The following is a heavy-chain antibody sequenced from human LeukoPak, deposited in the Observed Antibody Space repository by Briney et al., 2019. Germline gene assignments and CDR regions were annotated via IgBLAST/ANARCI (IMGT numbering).Heavy chain of an antibody. CDR3: AKVPSSRSTKGYYFDY. Sequence: GGSLRLSCAASGFTFSSYAMSWVRQAPGKGLEWVSAISGSGGSTYYADSVKGRFTISRDNSKNTLYLQMNSLRAEDTAVYYCAKVPSSRSTKGYYFDYWGQGTLVTVSS. CDR1: GFTFSSYA. J-gene: IGHJ4*02. CDR2: ISGSGGST. V-gene: IGHV3-23*01. D-gene: IGHD6-6*01.